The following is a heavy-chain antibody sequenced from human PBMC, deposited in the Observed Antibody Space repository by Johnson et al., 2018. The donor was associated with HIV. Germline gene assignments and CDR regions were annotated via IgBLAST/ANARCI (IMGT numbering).Heavy chain of an antibody. CDR1: GFTFSSYY. CDR2: IGTAGDT. CDR3: AREQQPITYYYDSRDAFDI. Sequence: VQLVESGGGLVQPGGSLRLSCAASGFTFSSYYMHWVRQATGKGLEWVSAIGTAGDTYYPGSVKGRFTISRDNAKNSLYLQMNSLRAEDTAVYYCAREQQPITYYYDSRDAFDIWGQGTMVTVSS. V-gene: IGHV3-13*01. J-gene: IGHJ3*02. D-gene: IGHD3-22*01.